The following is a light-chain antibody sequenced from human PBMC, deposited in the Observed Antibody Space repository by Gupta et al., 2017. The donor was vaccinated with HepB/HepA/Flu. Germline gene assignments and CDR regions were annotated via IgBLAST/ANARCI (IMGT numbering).Light chain of an antibody. Sequence: QSALTQPASVPGSPGQSITISCTGTSSDVGTYKSVSWYQQHPGKAPKLIIYDVNNRPSGVSNRFSGSKSGNTASLTISVLQAEDEADYYCRSYTTSSTQVFGTGTKVTVL. CDR2: DVN. V-gene: IGLV2-14*03. J-gene: IGLJ1*01. CDR1: SSDVGTYKS. CDR3: RSYTTSSTQV.